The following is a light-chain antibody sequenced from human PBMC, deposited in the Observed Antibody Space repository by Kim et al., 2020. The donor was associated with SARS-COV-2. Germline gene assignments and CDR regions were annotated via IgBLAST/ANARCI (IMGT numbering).Light chain of an antibody. Sequence: SYELTQPPSVSVSPGQTVSVTCSGDKLGDKYTHWYQQKPGQSPVLVIYQDNKRPSGIPERFSGSSSGNTATLTISGSQAIDEADYYCQTWDSSIPWVFGG. CDR1: KLGDKY. CDR3: QTWDSSIPWV. CDR2: QDN. V-gene: IGLV3-1*01. J-gene: IGLJ3*02.